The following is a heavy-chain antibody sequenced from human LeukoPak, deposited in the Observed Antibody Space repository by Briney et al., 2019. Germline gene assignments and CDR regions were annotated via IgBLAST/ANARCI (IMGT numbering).Heavy chain of an antibody. J-gene: IGHJ4*02. CDR2: INPNSGGT. D-gene: IGHD6-13*01. V-gene: IGHV1-2*02. CDR3: ARALGYSSSKRGRFDY. Sequence: ASVKVSCKASGYTFTGYYMHWVRQAPGQGLEWMGWINPNSGGTNYAQKFQGRVTMTRDTSISTAYMELSRLRSDDTAVYYCARALGYSSSKRGRFDYWGQGTLVTVSS. CDR1: GYTFTGYY.